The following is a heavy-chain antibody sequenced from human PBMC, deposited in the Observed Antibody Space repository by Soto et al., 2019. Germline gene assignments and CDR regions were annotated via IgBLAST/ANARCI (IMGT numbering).Heavy chain of an antibody. CDR3: ARDRLGYCSGGSCSYTDY. CDR1: GGTFSSYA. Sequence: QVQLVQSGAEVKKPGSSVKVSCKASGGTFSSYAVSWVRQAPGQGLEWMGGIIPIFGTANYAQKFQGRVTSTADESKSPAYMEMSSLRSEDPAVYYCARDRLGYCSGGSCSYTDYWGQGTLVTVSS. CDR2: IIPIFGTA. V-gene: IGHV1-69*01. D-gene: IGHD2-15*01. J-gene: IGHJ4*02.